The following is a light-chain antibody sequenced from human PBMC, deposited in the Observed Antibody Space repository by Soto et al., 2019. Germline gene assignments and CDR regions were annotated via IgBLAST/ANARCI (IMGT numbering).Light chain of an antibody. J-gene: IGKJ1*01. CDR1: QSVSISY. CDR2: GAS. Sequence: ESVLTQSPGTLSLSPGERATLSCRASQSVSISYLAWYQQKPGQAPRLLIYGASSRATGIPDRFSGSGSGTDFTLTISRLEPEDFAVYFCQQYGSSPSTFGQGTKVDI. CDR3: QQYGSSPST. V-gene: IGKV3-20*01.